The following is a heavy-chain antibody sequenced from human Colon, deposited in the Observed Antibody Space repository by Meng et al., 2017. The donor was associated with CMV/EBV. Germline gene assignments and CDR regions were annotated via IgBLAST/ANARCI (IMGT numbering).Heavy chain of an antibody. Sequence: ASVKVSCKASGYTFTGYYIYWVRQAPGQGLEWMGWINPNSGGTYYADSVKGRFTISRDTSKNTLYLQMNSLRVEDTAVYYCAGPRDSSGYYYYYYGMDVWGQGTTVTVSS. CDR1: GYTFTGYY. D-gene: IGHD3-22*01. V-gene: IGHV1-2*02. CDR3: AGPRDSSGYYYYYYGMDV. J-gene: IGHJ6*02. CDR2: INPNSGGT.